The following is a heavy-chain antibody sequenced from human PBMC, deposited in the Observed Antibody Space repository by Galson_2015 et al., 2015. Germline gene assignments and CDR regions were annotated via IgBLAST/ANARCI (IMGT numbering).Heavy chain of an antibody. J-gene: IGHJ4*02. D-gene: IGHD4-23*01. CDR1: GFTFSNYA. CDR3: AILPTVAPPLDF. CDR2: ISSSGGTT. Sequence: LRLSCAASGFTFSNYAMSWVRQAAGKGLEWVCAISSSGGTTYYADSVKGRFTISRDNSKNTLYLQMNSLRAEDTAVFYCAILPTVAPPLDFWGQGTLVTVSS. V-gene: IGHV3-23*01.